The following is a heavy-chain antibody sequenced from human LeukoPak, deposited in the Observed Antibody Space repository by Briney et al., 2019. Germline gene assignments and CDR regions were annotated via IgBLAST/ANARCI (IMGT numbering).Heavy chain of an antibody. CDR2: IYYSGST. V-gene: IGHV4-59*01. J-gene: IGHJ5*02. D-gene: IGHD3-10*01. Sequence: SEILSLTCTVSGGSINGYYWSWIRQSPGKGLEWIGYIYYSGSTDCNPSLKSRVTISIDTSKNQFSLKLRSVTAADTAVYYCARSNYYGSGLDPWGQGTLVTVSS. CDR3: ARSNYYGSGLDP. CDR1: GGSINGYY.